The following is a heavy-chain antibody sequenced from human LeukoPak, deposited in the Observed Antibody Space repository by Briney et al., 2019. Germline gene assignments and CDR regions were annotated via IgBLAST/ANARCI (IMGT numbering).Heavy chain of an antibody. D-gene: IGHD4-17*01. CDR2: ISGSGGST. CDR3: AKYWGAYGENRARYMDV. Sequence: GGSLRLSCAASGFTFSSYAMSWVRQAPGKGLEWVSVISGSGGSTYYGDSVKGRFTISSDNSKNTLYLQMNSLRAEDTAVYYCAKYWGAYGENRARYMDVWGKGTTVTVSS. V-gene: IGHV3-23*01. CDR1: GFTFSSYA. J-gene: IGHJ6*03.